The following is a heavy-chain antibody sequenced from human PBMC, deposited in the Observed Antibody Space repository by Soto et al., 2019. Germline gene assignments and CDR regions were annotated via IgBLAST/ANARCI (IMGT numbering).Heavy chain of an antibody. D-gene: IGHD3-22*01. CDR2: ISSYNEYT. Sequence: EASVKVSCKASGYNFTNYGITWVRQAPGQGLEWLGGISSYNEYTNYAQRVQGRFIMTKETFTTTAYMEWRGLFFDDTAVYYCARRCSGYYPDNWGQGTLVTVSS. V-gene: IGHV1-18*01. CDR1: GYNFTNYG. J-gene: IGHJ4*02. CDR3: ARRCSGYYPDN.